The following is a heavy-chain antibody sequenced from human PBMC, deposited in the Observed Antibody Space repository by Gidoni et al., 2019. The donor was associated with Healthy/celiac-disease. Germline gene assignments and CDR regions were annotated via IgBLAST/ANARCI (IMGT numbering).Heavy chain of an antibody. CDR1: GYTFTRYA. Sequence: QVQLVQSGAEVRKPGASVKVYCKASGYTFTRYAMHWVRQAPGQMLEWMGGINAGNGNTKYSQKFQGRVIITRDTAASTAYMELSSLRSEDTAVYYCARVGREDIVLMVYESYFDYWGQGTLVTVAS. D-gene: IGHD2-8*01. J-gene: IGHJ4*02. CDR2: INAGNGNT. V-gene: IGHV1-3*01. CDR3: ARVGREDIVLMVYESYFDY.